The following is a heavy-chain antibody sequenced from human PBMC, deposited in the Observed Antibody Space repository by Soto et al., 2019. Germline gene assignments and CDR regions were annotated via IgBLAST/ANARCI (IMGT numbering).Heavy chain of an antibody. J-gene: IGHJ5*02. CDR3: ARDISQGFDP. CDR1: GYTFTGYY. Sequence: QVQLVQSGAEVKKPGASVKVSCKASGYTFTGYYMHWVRQAPGQGLEWMGWINPNSGGTNYAQKCQGWVTMTRDTSISTAYMELSRLRSDDTAVYYCARDISQGFDPWGQGTLVTVSS. V-gene: IGHV1-2*04. CDR2: INPNSGGT.